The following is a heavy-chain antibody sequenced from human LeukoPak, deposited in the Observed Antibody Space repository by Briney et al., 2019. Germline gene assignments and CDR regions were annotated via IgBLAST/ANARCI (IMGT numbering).Heavy chain of an antibody. J-gene: IGHJ6*03. CDR3: ARESSGNYYNPLGYMDV. V-gene: IGHV4-4*07. Sequence: SETLSLTCTVSGGSISIYYWNWIRQPAGKGLEWIGRIFTSGITNYNPSLKSRVTMSVDTSNNQFSLNLSSVTAADTAVYYCARESSGNYYNPLGYMDVWGKGTTVTVSS. CDR1: GGSISIYY. D-gene: IGHD3-10*01. CDR2: IFTSGIT.